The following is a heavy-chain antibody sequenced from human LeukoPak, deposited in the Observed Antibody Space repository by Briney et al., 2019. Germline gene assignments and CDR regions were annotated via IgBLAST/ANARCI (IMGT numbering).Heavy chain of an antibody. CDR1: GFTFSRYA. Sequence: PGRSLRLSCAASGFTFSRYAMSWVRQAPGKGLEWVSVMSDSGGITYYADSVKGRFTTSRDNSKNTLYLQMNSLRAEDTAVYYCVKGASDGCYAPSHIWGQGTTVTVSS. D-gene: IGHD2-15*01. V-gene: IGHV3-23*01. J-gene: IGHJ3*02. CDR3: VKGASDGCYAPSHI. CDR2: MSDSGGIT.